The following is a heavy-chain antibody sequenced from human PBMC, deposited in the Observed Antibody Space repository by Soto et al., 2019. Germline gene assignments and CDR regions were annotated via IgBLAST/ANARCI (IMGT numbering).Heavy chain of an antibody. D-gene: IGHD2-8*01. Sequence: SVKVSCKASGFTFTSSAFQWVRQARGQRLEWIGWIAVGSGYTNYAQRFQDRVTLTRDMSTATTYMELSRLTSEDTAIYYCAADATAWQQMVPSDYWGQGALVTVSS. CDR1: GFTFTSSA. CDR3: AADATAWQQMVPSDY. J-gene: IGHJ4*02. CDR2: IAVGSGYT. V-gene: IGHV1-58*01.